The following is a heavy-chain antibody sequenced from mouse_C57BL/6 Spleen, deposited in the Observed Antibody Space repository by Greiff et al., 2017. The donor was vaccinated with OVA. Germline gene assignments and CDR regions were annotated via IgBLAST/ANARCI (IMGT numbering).Heavy chain of an antibody. V-gene: IGHV14-4*01. CDR1: GFNIKDDY. CDR2: IDPENGDT. J-gene: IGHJ1*03. CDR3: TTHIPYYGSSEGYFDV. Sequence: EVQLQQSGAELVRPGASVKLSCTASGFNIKDDYMHWVKQRPEQGLEWIGWIDPENGDTEYASKFQGKATITADTSSNTAYLQLSSLTSEDTAVYYCTTHIPYYGSSEGYFDVWGTGTTVTVSS. D-gene: IGHD1-1*01.